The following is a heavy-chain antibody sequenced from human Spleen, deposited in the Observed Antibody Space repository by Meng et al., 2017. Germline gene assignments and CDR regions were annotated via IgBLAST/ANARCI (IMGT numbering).Heavy chain of an antibody. D-gene: IGHD6-19*01. CDR3: ARGGITVADPFDY. J-gene: IGHJ4*02. CDR1: GGSFSGFY. CDR2: VTHSGST. Sequence: SETLSLTCAVSGGSFSGFYWYWIRQPPGKGLEWIGEVTHSGSTNYNPSLESRVTMSVDTSKNQFSLKVNSVTAADTAVYYCARGGITVADPFDYWGQGTLVTVSS. V-gene: IGHV4-34*01.